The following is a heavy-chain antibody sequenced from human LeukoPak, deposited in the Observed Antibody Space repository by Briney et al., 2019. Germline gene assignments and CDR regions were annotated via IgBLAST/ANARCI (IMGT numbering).Heavy chain of an antibody. D-gene: IGHD3-22*01. J-gene: IGHJ4*02. V-gene: IGHV4-59*01. CDR3: AXLXGEYYYDSSGYYYGAFDY. Sequence: SETLSLTCAVYGGSFSGYYWSWIRQPPGKGLEWIGYIYYSGSTNYNPSLKSRVTISVDTSKNQFSLKLSSVTAADTAVYYCAXLXGEYYYDSSGYYYGAFDYWGQGTLVTVSS. CDR1: GGSFSGYY. CDR2: IYYSGST.